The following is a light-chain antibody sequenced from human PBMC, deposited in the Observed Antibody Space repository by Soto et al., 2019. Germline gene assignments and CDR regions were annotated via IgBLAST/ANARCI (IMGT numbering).Light chain of an antibody. CDR2: DAS. CDR1: QNIRTY. Sequence: DIQMTQSPSSLSASVGDRVTITCRASQNIRTYITWYQQKSGRAPNLLIFDASRLPSGIPARFSGTGSGTDFTLTITSLQPEDFATYYCQQTSNTLWTFGQGTKV. CDR3: QQTSNTLWT. V-gene: IGKV1-39*01. J-gene: IGKJ1*01.